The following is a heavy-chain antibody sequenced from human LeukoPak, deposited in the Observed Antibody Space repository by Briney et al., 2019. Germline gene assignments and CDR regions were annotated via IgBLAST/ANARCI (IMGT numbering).Heavy chain of an antibody. Sequence: GGTLRLSCAASGFTFSNYGMNWVRQAPGKGLEWVSAISGSGHNTYYADSVKGRFTISRDNSKNTLYLQMNSLRAEDTALYYCTRGGVDYWGQGTLVTVSS. J-gene: IGHJ4*02. CDR2: ISGSGHNT. CDR1: GFTFSNYG. D-gene: IGHD3-16*01. CDR3: TRGGVDY. V-gene: IGHV3-23*01.